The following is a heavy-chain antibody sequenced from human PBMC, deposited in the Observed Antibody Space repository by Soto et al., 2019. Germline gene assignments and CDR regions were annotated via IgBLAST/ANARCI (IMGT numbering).Heavy chain of an antibody. J-gene: IGHJ4*02. V-gene: IGHV3-23*01. CDR2: ISGSGGST. CDR1: GFTFSSYV. D-gene: IGHD4-17*01. CDR3: AKIGVTTVTTRGYFDY. Sequence: VQLLESGGGLVQPGGSLRLSCAASGFTFSSYVMSWVRQAPGKGLEWVSAISGSGGSTYYADSVKGRFTISRDNSKNTLYLQMNSLRAEDTAVYYCAKIGVTTVTTRGYFDYWGQGTLVTVSS.